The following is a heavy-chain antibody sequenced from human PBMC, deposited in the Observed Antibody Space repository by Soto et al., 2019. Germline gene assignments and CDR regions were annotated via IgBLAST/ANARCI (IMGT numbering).Heavy chain of an antibody. CDR2: ISGSGDST. V-gene: IGHV3-23*01. Sequence: GGSLRPSCAASGFTFSSDAMTWVRQAPGKGLEWVSGISGSGDSTYYADSVRGRFTISRDNSKNTLYLQMNSLRAEDTAVYYCARVNYHDSSGYFWGQGTLVTVSS. D-gene: IGHD3-22*01. CDR1: GFTFSSDA. CDR3: ARVNYHDSSGYF. J-gene: IGHJ4*02.